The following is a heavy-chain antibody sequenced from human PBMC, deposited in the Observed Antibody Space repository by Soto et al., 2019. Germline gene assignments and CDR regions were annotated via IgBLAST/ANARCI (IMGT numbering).Heavy chain of an antibody. J-gene: IGHJ6*02. Sequence: QLVQSGAEVKKPGSSVTVSCKASGGTFGHYAISWVRQAPGQGLEWMGGIIPLLTAPHYAQRFQGTLTISADRSTNTAYMELSNLRSDDTAVYFCARDLCGDCRVEDCYEAAFNYYGMDVWGQGTTVTVSS. V-gene: IGHV1-69*06. CDR1: GGTFGHYA. CDR2: IIPLLTAP. CDR3: ARDLCGDCRVEDCYEAAFNYYGMDV. D-gene: IGHD2-21*02.